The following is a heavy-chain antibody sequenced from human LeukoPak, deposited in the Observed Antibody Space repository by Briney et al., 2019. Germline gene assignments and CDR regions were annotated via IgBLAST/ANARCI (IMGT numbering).Heavy chain of an antibody. Sequence: GASVKVSCKASGYTFTGYYKHWVRQAPGQGLEWMGWINPNSGGTNYAQKFQGRVTMTRDTSISTAYMELSRLRSDDTAVYYCAREDYYDSSGHDYWGQGTLVTVSS. CDR1: GYTFTGYY. CDR3: AREDYYDSSGHDY. D-gene: IGHD3-22*01. J-gene: IGHJ4*02. CDR2: INPNSGGT. V-gene: IGHV1-2*02.